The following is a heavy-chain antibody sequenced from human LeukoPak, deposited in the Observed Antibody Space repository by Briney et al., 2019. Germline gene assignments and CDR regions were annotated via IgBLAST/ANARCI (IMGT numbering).Heavy chain of an antibody. J-gene: IGHJ3*02. CDR1: GGTFISYA. CDR2: IIPIFGTA. Sequence: SVKVSCKASGGTFISYAISWVRQAPGQGLEWMGGIIPIFGTANYAQKFQGRVTITADESTSTAYMELSSLRSEDTAVYYCASGTLLYSDAFDIWGQGTMVTVSS. CDR3: ASGTLLYSDAFDI. D-gene: IGHD2-8*01. V-gene: IGHV1-69*13.